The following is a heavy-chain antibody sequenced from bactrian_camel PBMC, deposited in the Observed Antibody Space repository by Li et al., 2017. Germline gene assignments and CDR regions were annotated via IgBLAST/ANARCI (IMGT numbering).Heavy chain of an antibody. V-gene: IGHV3S60*01. Sequence: HVQLVESGGGSVQAGGSLRLSCVASDYPWGNNCMGWFRQAPGKERERVAFVYFGGGSTYYADSVKGRFTISEDSAEHAVYLQMNALQPEDTAMCYCAASASFILTPRFFRFESSDYPYRGQGTQVTVS. CDR1: DYPWGNNC. CDR3: AASASFILTPRFFRFESSDYPY. J-gene: IGHJ4*01. D-gene: IGHD4*01. CDR2: VYFGGGST.